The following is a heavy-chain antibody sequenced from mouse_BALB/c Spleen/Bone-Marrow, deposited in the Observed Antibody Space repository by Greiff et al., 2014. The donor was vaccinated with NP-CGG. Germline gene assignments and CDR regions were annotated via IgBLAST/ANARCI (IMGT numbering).Heavy chain of an antibody. CDR3: SRYDFGGGYNYALDY. V-gene: IGHV3-2*02. CDR1: GYSITSDYA. Sequence: EVKLMESGPGLVKSSQSLSLTCTVPGYSITSDYAWNWIRQFPGNKLEWMGYISYSGGTSYNPSLKSRISLTRDTSKNQFFLQLKSVTTEDTATYYCSRYDFGGGYNYALDYWGQGTSVTVSS. D-gene: IGHD1-1*01. CDR2: ISYSGGT. J-gene: IGHJ4*01.